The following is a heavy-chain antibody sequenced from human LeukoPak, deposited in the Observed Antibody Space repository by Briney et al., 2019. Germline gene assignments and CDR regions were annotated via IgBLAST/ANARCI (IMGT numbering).Heavy chain of an antibody. J-gene: IGHJ4*02. CDR3: AKKKNSGWYSDY. CDR1: GFTFSSYA. Sequence: PRGTLRLSCAASGFTFSSYAMNSVRQAPGKGLEWVSSISGSGGSTYYADSVKGRFTISRDNSKNTLYLQMNSLRAEDTAVYYCAKKKNSGWYSDYWGQGTLVTVSS. CDR2: ISGSGGST. V-gene: IGHV3-23*01. D-gene: IGHD6-19*01.